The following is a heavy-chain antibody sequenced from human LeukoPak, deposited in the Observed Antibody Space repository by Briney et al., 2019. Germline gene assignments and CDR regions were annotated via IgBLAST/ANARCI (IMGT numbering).Heavy chain of an antibody. Sequence: GGSLRLSCAASGFTFSSYAMSWVRQAPGKGLEWVSGISASGGSTYYADSVKGHFTISRDNSKNTLFLQMNSLRAEDTAVYYCARSGTSSGAAAMDPRGYWGQGTLVTVSS. V-gene: IGHV3-23*01. J-gene: IGHJ4*02. CDR2: ISASGGST. CDR3: ARSGTSSGAAAMDPRGY. D-gene: IGHD2-2*01. CDR1: GFTFSSYA.